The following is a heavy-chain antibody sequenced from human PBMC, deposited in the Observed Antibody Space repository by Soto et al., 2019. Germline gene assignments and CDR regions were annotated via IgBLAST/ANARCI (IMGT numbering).Heavy chain of an antibody. D-gene: IGHD6-6*01. CDR1: GFTFSSYA. CDR2: ISYDGSNK. CDR3: ARTSYRVARPRVGGGWFDP. J-gene: IGHJ5*02. Sequence: GGSLRLSCAASGFTFSSYAMHWVRQAPGKGLEWVSVISYDGSNKYYADSVKGRFTISRDNSKNTLYLQMNSLRAEDTAVYYCARTSYRVARPRVGGGWFDPWGQGTLVTVSS. V-gene: IGHV3-30-3*01.